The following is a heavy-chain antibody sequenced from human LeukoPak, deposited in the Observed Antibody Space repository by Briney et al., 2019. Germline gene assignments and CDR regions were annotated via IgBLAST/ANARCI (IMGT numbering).Heavy chain of an antibody. CDR2: ITPNSGAT. V-gene: IGHV1-2*02. CDR3: ARSFQRAWDY. J-gene: IGHJ4*02. Sequence: ASVKVSCKASGYXFPDYYIHWVRQAPGQGLEWMGWITPNSGATNYAQKFQGRVTMTRDTSISTAYMELSRLRSDDTAVYYCARSFQRAWDYWGQGTLVTVSS. CDR1: GYXFPDYY.